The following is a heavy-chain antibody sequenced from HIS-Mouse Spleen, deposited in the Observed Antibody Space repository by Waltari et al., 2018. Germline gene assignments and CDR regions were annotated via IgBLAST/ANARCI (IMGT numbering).Heavy chain of an antibody. CDR1: GYTLTGYY. J-gene: IGHJ4*02. CDR2: INPNSGGT. D-gene: IGHD3-10*01. CDR3: ARDDGSGSYYEY. V-gene: IGHV1-2*02. Sequence: QVQLVQAGAEVKKPGASVKVSCKASGYTLTGYYMHWVRQGPGQGLEWMGWINPNSGGTNYAQKFQGRVTMTRDTSISTAYMELSRLRSDDTAVYYCARDDGSGSYYEYWGQGTLVTVSS.